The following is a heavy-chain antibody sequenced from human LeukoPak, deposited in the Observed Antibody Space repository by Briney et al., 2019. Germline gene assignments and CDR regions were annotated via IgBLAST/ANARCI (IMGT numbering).Heavy chain of an antibody. CDR2: INPNSGGT. D-gene: IGHD1-1*01. CDR3: ARNQLLPSYYYYYYRDV. CDR1: GYTVTGYY. J-gene: IGHJ6*03. Sequence: ASVKVSCKAAGYTVTGYYMHWVRQAPGQGLEWMGWINPNSGGTNYAQKFQGRVTMATDTSISTAYMELSRLRSDDTAVYYCARNQLLPSYYYYYYRDVWGKGTTV. V-gene: IGHV1-2*02.